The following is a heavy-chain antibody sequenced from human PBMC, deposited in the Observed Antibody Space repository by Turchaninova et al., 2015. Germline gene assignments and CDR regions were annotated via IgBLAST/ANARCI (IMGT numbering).Heavy chain of an antibody. CDR2: IYPGDSET. V-gene: IGHV5-51*01. D-gene: IGHD2-8*02. J-gene: IGHJ4*02. CDR1: GSSFTFYW. Sequence: EVPLAQSGAEVNKPGASLKDPCQGAGSSFTFYWIDWGRQMPGKVLEYMGIIYPGDSETRYSPSFQGQVTFSADKSISTAYLQWSSLRASDTAMYYCARLTGDRLFDFWGQGTLVTVSS. CDR3: ARLTGDRLFDF.